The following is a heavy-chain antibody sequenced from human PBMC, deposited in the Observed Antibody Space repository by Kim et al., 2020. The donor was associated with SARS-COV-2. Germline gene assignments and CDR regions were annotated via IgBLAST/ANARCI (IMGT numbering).Heavy chain of an antibody. D-gene: IGHD6-13*01. CDR2: MYYSGST. CDR1: GDSISNTGYF. CDR3: ATYTWPRIVAAGSWYFDL. V-gene: IGHV4-39*01. Sequence: SETLSLTCIVSGDSISNTGYFWGWIRQPPGKGLEWIGTMYYSGSTYYNPSLKSRVTMSLDTSKNQFSLRLSSVTASDTAFYYCATYTWPRIVAAGSWYFDLWGRSTLVTISS. J-gene: IGHJ2*01.